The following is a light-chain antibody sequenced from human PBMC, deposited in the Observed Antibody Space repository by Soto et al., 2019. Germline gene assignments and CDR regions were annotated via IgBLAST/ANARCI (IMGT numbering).Light chain of an antibody. V-gene: IGKV3-20*01. J-gene: IGKJ1*01. CDR3: QRHGAT. CDR1: QSVSSSD. CDR2: GAS. Sequence: MTQSPATVSVSPGERATLSCRASQSVSSSDLAWYQQKPGQAPRLLIYGASSRATGIPDRFSGSGSGTDFTLTISGLGPEDSAAYYCQRHGATFGQGTKVAIK.